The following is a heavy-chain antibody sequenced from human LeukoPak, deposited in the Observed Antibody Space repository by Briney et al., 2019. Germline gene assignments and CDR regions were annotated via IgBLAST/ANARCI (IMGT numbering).Heavy chain of an antibody. D-gene: IGHD6-19*01. CDR2: ISSSSSYI. Sequence: GGSLRLSCAASGFTFSSYSTNWVRQAPGKGLEWVSSISSSSSYIYYADSVKGRFTVSRDNAKNSLYLQMNSLRAEDTAVYYCAREGYSSGWYFDYWGQGTLVTVSS. J-gene: IGHJ4*02. CDR1: GFTFSSYS. V-gene: IGHV3-21*01. CDR3: AREGYSSGWYFDY.